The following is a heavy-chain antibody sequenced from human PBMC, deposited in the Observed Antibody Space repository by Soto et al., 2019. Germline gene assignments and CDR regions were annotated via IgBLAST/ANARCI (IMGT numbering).Heavy chain of an antibody. J-gene: IGHJ6*02. CDR1: GFTFSSYT. CDR2: ISSSSSIT. CDR3: ARISEPYYYGMDV. V-gene: IGHV3-48*02. Sequence: GGSLRLSCAASGFTFSSYTMNWVRQAPGKGLEWVSYISSSSSITYYADSVEGRFAISRDNAKNSLYLQMNSLRDEDTAEYYCARISEPYYYGMDVWGQGTTVTVSS.